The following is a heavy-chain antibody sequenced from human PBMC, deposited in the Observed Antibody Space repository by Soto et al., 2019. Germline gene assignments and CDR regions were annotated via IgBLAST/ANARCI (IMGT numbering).Heavy chain of an antibody. Sequence: GGSLRLSCAASGFPFSSYEMNLVRQSPGKGLEWVSYISSSGSTIYYADSVEGRFTISRDNAKNSLYLQMNSLRAEDTAVYYCESSNWGPVDTAMEKGGVYYSDYGMDVWGQGNTVAVSS. CDR1: GFPFSSYE. CDR2: ISSSGSTI. V-gene: IGHV3-48*03. CDR3: ESSNWGPVDTAMEKGGVYYSDYGMDV. J-gene: IGHJ6*02. D-gene: IGHD5-18*01.